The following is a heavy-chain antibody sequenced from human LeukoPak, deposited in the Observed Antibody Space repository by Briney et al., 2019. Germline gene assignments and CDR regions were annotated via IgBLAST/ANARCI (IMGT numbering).Heavy chain of an antibody. CDR2: ITINGDST. Sequence: GGSLRLSCAASGFTFSSYAMHWARQAPGKGLEHISAITINGDSTYYANSVKGRFTISRDNSKNTLYLQMGSLRAEDMAVYYCARKGLRGILDWYFDLWGRGTLVTVSS. V-gene: IGHV3-64*01. D-gene: IGHD3-10*01. J-gene: IGHJ2*01. CDR1: GFTFSSYA. CDR3: ARKGLRGILDWYFDL.